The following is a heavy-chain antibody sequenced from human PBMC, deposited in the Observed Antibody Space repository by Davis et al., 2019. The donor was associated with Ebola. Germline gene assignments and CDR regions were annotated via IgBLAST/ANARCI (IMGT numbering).Heavy chain of an antibody. J-gene: IGHJ4*02. CDR3: ARDVGGRAGY. V-gene: IGHV3-74*03. Sequence: PGGSLRLSCVASEFTFRSYWFHWVRQAPGKGLEWVSRIDTDGSTTTYADSVRGRFTISRDNAKNTLFLQMNSLRADDTAVYYCARDVGGRAGYWGQGTLVTVSS. CDR1: EFTFRSYW. CDR2: IDTDGSTT.